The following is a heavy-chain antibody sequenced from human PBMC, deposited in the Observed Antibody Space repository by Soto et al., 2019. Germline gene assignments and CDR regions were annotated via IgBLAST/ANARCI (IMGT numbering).Heavy chain of an antibody. CDR1: GGSISSSTYY. CDR3: ARDYYYDFWSGSRGAYYYYYYGMDV. D-gene: IGHD3-3*01. Sequence: SETLSLTCTVSGGSISSSTYYWGWIRQPPGKGLEWIGSIYYSGNTYHNPSLESRVTISVDTSKNQFSLKLSSVTAADTAVYYCARDYYYDFWSGSRGAYYYYYYGMDVWGQGTTVTVSS. V-gene: IGHV4-39*02. J-gene: IGHJ6*02. CDR2: IYYSGNT.